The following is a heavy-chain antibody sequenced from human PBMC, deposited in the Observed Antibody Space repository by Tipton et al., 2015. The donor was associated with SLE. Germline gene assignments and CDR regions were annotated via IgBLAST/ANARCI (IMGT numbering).Heavy chain of an antibody. CDR1: GFTFSSYS. Sequence: GSLRLSCAASGFTFSSYSMSWVRQAPGKGLEWVSSISSSSSYIYYADSVKGRFTISRDNAKNSLYLQMNSLRAEDTAVYYCARKGYCSGGSCYSYYYYGMDVWGQGSTVTVSS. CDR2: ISSSSSYI. D-gene: IGHD2-15*01. V-gene: IGHV3-21*01. J-gene: IGHJ6*02. CDR3: ARKGYCSGGSCYSYYYYGMDV.